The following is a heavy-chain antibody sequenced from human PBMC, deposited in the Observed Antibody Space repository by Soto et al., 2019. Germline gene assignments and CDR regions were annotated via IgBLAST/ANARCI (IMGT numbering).Heavy chain of an antibody. CDR3: ARCYGSGSYYNGLFDP. J-gene: IGHJ5*02. CDR1: GGSIGYYY. D-gene: IGHD3-10*01. V-gene: IGHV4-59*01. Sequence: SETLSLTCSISGGSIGYYYWSWIRQPPGKGLEWIGYIYYSGSTTYNPSLKSRATISVDTSKNKFFLKLSSVTAADTAVYYCARCYGSGSYYNGLFDPWGQGTLVTVSS. CDR2: IYYSGST.